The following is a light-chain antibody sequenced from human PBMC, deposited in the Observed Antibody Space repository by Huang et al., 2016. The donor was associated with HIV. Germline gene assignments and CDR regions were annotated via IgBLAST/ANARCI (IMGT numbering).Light chain of an antibody. Sequence: LSCRASQSVDTYLAWYQQKPGQAPRLLIYGASNRATGIPARFSGSGSGTDFTLTISSLEPEDFAVYYCQQRSNWPPGVTFGPGTKVDIE. CDR2: GAS. CDR3: QQRSNWPPGVT. V-gene: IGKV3-11*01. J-gene: IGKJ3*01. CDR1: QSVDTY.